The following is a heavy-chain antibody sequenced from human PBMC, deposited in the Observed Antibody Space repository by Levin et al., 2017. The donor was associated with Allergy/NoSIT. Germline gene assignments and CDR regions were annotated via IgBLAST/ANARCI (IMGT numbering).Heavy chain of an antibody. CDR3: AKERWGIAVAGRSPDFDY. CDR1: GFTFSSYG. Sequence: GESLKISCAASGFTFSSYGMHWVRQAPGKGLEWVAVISDDGSNKNHADSVKGRFTVSRDNSENTLYLEMNSLRAEDTAIYYCAKERWGIAVAGRSPDFDYWGQGTQVTVSS. V-gene: IGHV3-30*18. J-gene: IGHJ4*02. D-gene: IGHD6-13*01. CDR2: ISDDGSNK.